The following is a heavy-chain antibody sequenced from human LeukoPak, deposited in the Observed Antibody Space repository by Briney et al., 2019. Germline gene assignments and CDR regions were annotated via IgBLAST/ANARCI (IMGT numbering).Heavy chain of an antibody. CDR1: GFTFSSYA. D-gene: IGHD2-15*01. Sequence: GGSLRLSCAASGFTFSSYAMSCVRQAPGKGLEWVSAISGSGGDIYYADSVKGRFTISRDNSKNTLYLQMNSLRAEDTAVYYCARWGDIVVVVADYGMDVWGQGTTVTVSS. J-gene: IGHJ6*02. CDR3: ARWGDIVVVVADYGMDV. CDR2: ISGSGGDI. V-gene: IGHV3-23*01.